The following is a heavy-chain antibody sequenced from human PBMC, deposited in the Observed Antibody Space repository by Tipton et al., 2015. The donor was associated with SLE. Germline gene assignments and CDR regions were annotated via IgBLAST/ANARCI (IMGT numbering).Heavy chain of an antibody. V-gene: IGHV3-66*02. CDR3: ARVGMTTVTTREGAFDI. D-gene: IGHD4-17*01. CDR1: GFTFSSYS. J-gene: IGHJ3*02. CDR2: IYSGGDT. Sequence: SLRLSCAASGFTFSSYSMNWVRQAPGKGLEWVSVIYSGGDTYYADSVKGRFTISRDNSKNTLYLQMNSLRAEDTAVYYCARVGMTTVTTREGAFDIWGQGTMVTVSS.